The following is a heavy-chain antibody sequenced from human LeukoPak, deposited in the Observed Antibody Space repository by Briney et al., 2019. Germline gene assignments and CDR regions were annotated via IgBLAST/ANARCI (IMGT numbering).Heavy chain of an antibody. CDR2: IIPIFGTA. D-gene: IGHD3-10*01. J-gene: IGHJ3*02. CDR3: ARPLWFGEAIDAFDI. CDR1: GGTFSSYA. V-gene: IGHV1-69*13. Sequence: SVKVSCKASGGTFSSYAISWVRQAPGQGLEWMGGIIPIFGTANYAQKFQGRVTITADEPTSTAYMELSSLRSEDTAVYYCARPLWFGEAIDAFDIWGQGTMVTVSS.